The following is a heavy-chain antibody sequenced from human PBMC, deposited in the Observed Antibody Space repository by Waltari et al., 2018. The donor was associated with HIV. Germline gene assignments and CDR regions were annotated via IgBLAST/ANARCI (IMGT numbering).Heavy chain of an antibody. CDR3: ARVWYSSSRGEPDY. V-gene: IGHV3-21*01. CDR2: ISSSGSYR. D-gene: IGHD6-13*01. J-gene: IGHJ4*02. CDR1: GFTFRSYS. Sequence: EVQLVESGGGLVKPGGSLRLSCVVSGFTFRSYSMNWVRQAQGKGLVWVSSISSSGSYRYYADSLKGRFTISRDNAKNSLYLQMNSLRAEDTAVYYCARVWYSSSRGEPDYWGQGALVTVSS.